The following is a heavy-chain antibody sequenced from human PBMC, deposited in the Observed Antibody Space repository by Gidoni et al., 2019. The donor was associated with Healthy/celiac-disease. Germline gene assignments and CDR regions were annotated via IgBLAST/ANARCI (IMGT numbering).Heavy chain of an antibody. CDR3: ARDRDSSGSFDY. Sequence: QVQLVESGGGVVQPGRSLRLSCAASGFTFSSSAMHWVRQAPGKGLEWVAFISYDGSNKYYADSVKGRFTISRDNSKNTLYLQMNSLRAEDTAVYYCARDRDSSGSFDYWGQGTLVTVSS. D-gene: IGHD6-19*01. CDR1: GFTFSSSA. CDR2: ISYDGSNK. V-gene: IGHV3-30*01. J-gene: IGHJ4*02.